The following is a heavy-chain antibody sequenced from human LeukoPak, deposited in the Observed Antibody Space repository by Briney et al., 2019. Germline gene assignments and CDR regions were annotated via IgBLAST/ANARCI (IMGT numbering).Heavy chain of an antibody. V-gene: IGHV3-23*01. D-gene: IGHD6-6*01. Sequence: GGSLRLSCAASGFTFSSYAMSWGRQAPGKGLEWGPAISGSGGSTNSADSVKGRFTISRDNSKNTLYLQMNSLRAEDTALYYCAKRIAAQENFDYWGQGTLVTVSS. CDR3: AKRIAAQENFDY. CDR2: ISGSGGST. J-gene: IGHJ4*02. CDR1: GFTFSSYA.